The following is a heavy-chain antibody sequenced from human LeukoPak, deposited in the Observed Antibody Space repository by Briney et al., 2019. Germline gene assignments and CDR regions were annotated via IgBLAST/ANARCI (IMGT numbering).Heavy chain of an antibody. CDR2: TYYRSKWYN. D-gene: IGHD6-19*01. CDR1: GDSFSGNSVA. J-gene: IGHJ5*02. V-gene: IGHV6-1*01. CDR3: GRSGGEQWLGNWFDP. Sequence: SQTLSLTCAISGDSFSGNSVAWNWFRQSPSRGLEWLGRTYYRSKWYNDYAVTVKGRITINPDTSKNQFSLQLNSVTPEDTAVYYCGRSGGEQWLGNWFDPWGQGTLVTVSS.